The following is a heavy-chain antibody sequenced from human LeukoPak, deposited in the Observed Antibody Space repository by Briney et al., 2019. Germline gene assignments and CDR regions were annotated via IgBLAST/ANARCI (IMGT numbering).Heavy chain of an antibody. CDR3: ARHLRRGYDSNWFDP. Sequence: SETLSLTCTVSGGSISSYYWSWIRQPPGKRLEWIGYIYYSGSTNYNPSLKSRVTISVDTSKNQFSLKLSSVTAADTAVYYCARHLRRGYDSNWFDPWGQGTLVTVSS. J-gene: IGHJ5*02. D-gene: IGHD5-12*01. CDR2: IYYSGST. V-gene: IGHV4-59*08. CDR1: GGSISSYY.